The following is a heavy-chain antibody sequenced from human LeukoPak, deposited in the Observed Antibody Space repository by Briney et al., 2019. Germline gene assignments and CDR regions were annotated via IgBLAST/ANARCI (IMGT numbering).Heavy chain of an antibody. CDR2: IYYSGST. Sequence: SETLSLTCTVSGYSISSSYYWGWIRQPPGKGLEWIGSIYYSGSTYYNPSLKSRVTISVDTSKNQFSLKLSSVTAADTAVYYCARHYYGSGSYYGIGFDYWGQGTLVTVSS. D-gene: IGHD3-10*01. CDR1: GYSISSSYY. V-gene: IGHV4-39*01. CDR3: ARHYYGSGSYYGIGFDY. J-gene: IGHJ4*02.